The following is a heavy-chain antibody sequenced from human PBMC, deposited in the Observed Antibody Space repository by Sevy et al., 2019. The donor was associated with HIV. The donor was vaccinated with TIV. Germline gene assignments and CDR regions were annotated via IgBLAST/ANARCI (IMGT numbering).Heavy chain of an antibody. CDR2: IVTSIGPA. Sequence: ASVKVSCKASGGSFPSFVFNWVRLAPGQGLEWMGGIVTSIGPAKYAQKFQGRVTITADESTSTTYMELSSLRSEDTAIYYCARPQYDSTGYYPLYFYAMDVWGQGTTVTVSS. D-gene: IGHD3-22*01. CDR3: ARPQYDSTGYYPLYFYAMDV. J-gene: IGHJ6*02. V-gene: IGHV1-69*13. CDR1: GGSFPSFV.